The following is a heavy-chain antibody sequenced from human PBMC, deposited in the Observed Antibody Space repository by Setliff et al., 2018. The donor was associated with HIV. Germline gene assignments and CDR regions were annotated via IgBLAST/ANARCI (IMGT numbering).Heavy chain of an antibody. Sequence: PSETLSLTCTVSGDSITNSMHYWSWIRQPPGKGLEFSGSIHYNDRKTYYNPFLKSRVNISVDTSKHQFSLKLSSVTAADTAVYYRARTDWARTSYYYYYGMNVWGQGTTVTVSS. CDR2: IHYNDRKT. D-gene: IGHD3-9*01. CDR1: GDSITNSMHY. CDR3: ARTDWARTSYYYYYGMNV. V-gene: IGHV4-39*07. J-gene: IGHJ6*02.